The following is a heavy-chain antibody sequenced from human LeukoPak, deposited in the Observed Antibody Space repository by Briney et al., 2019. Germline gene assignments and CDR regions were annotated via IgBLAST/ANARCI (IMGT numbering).Heavy chain of an antibody. D-gene: IGHD6-19*01. CDR2: INPKSGTT. CDR3: ARGGGSSGHPDY. CDR1: GYTFPDYY. J-gene: IGHJ4*02. Sequence: ASVKVSCKTSGYTFPDYYLHWVRQAPGRGLEWLGWINPKSGTTNYAQKFQGRITVTRDTSITTTYMELYSLRSDDTALYYCARGGGSSGHPDYWGQGALVTVSS. V-gene: IGHV1-2*02.